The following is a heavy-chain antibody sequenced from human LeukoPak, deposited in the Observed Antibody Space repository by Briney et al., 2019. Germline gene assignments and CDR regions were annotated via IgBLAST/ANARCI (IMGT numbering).Heavy chain of an antibody. D-gene: IGHD6-13*01. CDR3: ARDADNPSGIAAAGQIDY. V-gene: IGHV1-2*02. J-gene: IGHJ4*02. CDR1: GYTFTGYY. CDR2: INPNSGGT. Sequence: ASVKVSCKASGYTFTGYYMHWERQAPGQGLEWMGWINPNSGGTNYAQKFQGRVTMTRDTSISTAYMELSRLRSDDTAVYYCARDADNPSGIAAAGQIDYWGQGTLVTVSS.